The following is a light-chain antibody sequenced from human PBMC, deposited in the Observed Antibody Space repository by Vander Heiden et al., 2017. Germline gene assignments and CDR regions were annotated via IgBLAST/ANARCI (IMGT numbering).Light chain of an antibody. V-gene: IGLV2-11*01. Sequence: QSALTQPRSASGSPGQSVTISCTGTSSDVGGYNYGSWYQQHPGKAPKLMIYDVSKRPSGVPDRFSGSKSGNTASLTTSGLQAEDEADYYCCSYAGSYTFVVFGGGTKLTVL. CDR3: CSYAGSYTFVV. J-gene: IGLJ2*01. CDR2: DVS. CDR1: SSDVGGYNY.